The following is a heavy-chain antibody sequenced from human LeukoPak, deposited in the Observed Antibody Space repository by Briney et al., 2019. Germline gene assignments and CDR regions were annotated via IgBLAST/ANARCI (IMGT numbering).Heavy chain of an antibody. CDR2: IYTSGST. CDR1: GGSISSYY. V-gene: IGHV4-4*09. CDR3: ARIPLISIAAGNWFDP. D-gene: IGHD6-13*01. J-gene: IGHJ5*02. Sequence: SETLSLTCTVSGGSISSYYWGWIRQPPGKGLEWIGYIYTSGSTNYNPSLKSRVTISVDTSKNQFSLKLSSVTAADTAVYYCARIPLISIAAGNWFDPWGQGTLVTVSS.